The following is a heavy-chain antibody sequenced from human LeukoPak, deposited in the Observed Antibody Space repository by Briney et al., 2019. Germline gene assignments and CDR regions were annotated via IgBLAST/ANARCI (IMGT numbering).Heavy chain of an antibody. CDR3: ARGGIAARLVN. CDR2: INHSGST. Sequence: SEALSLTCAVYGGSFSGYYWSWIRQPPGKGLEWIGEINHSGSTNYNPSLKSRVTISVDTSKNQFSLKLSSVTAADTAVYYCARGGIAARLVNWGQGTLVTVPS. V-gene: IGHV4-34*01. J-gene: IGHJ4*02. D-gene: IGHD6-6*01. CDR1: GGSFSGYY.